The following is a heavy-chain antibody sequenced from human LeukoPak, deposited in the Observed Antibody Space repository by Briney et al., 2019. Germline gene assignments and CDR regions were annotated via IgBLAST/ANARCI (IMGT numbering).Heavy chain of an antibody. J-gene: IGHJ6*02. CDR2: ISGSGGST. CDR3: AKVDGESDYYYYYGMDV. Sequence: PGGSLRLSCAASGFTFSSYAMSWVRQAPGKGLEWVSAISGSGGSTYYADSVKGRFTISRDNSKNTLYLQMNSLRAEDTAVYYCAKVDGESDYYYYYGMDVWGQGTTVTVSS. CDR1: GFTFSSYA. V-gene: IGHV3-23*01.